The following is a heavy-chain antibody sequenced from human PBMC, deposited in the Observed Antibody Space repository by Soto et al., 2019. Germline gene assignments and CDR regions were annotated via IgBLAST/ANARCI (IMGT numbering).Heavy chain of an antibody. J-gene: IGHJ4*02. D-gene: IGHD5-12*01. CDR3: AIGSIEYSASVDH. V-gene: IGHV3-23*01. Sequence: EVQLLESGGDLVQPGGSLRLACAASGFSFSSYAMVWGRQAPGKGLEWVSVISARGGSSYFADSVKGRFTISRDNSKNVLSLEMYSLRAEYTGTYFCAIGSIEYSASVDHWAQGTLVLVSS. CDR1: GFSFSSYA. CDR2: ISARGGSS.